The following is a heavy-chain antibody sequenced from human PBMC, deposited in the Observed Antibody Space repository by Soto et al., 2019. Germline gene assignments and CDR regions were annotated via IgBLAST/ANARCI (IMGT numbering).Heavy chain of an antibody. CDR2: IYYSGST. D-gene: IGHD6-19*01. J-gene: IGHJ6*02. CDR1: GGSVSSGGYY. CDR3: ARGIEGWYQGRYYYGMDV. Sequence: SETLSLTSTVSGGSVSSGGYYWSWIRQPPGKGLEWIGYIYYSGSTNYNPSLKSRVTISVDTSKNQFSLKLSSVTAADTAVYYCARGIEGWYQGRYYYGMDVWGQGTTVTVSS. V-gene: IGHV4-61*08.